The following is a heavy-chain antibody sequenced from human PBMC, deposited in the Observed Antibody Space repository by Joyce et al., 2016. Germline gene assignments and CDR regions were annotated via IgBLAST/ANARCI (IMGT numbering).Heavy chain of an antibody. CDR1: GYTFTDYS. V-gene: IGHV5-10-1*03. CDR2: IDPTDSST. CDR3: ARLYSIFGVPGGFDS. J-gene: IGHJ4*01. D-gene: IGHD3-3*02. Sequence: VQLVQSGAEVRKPGESLRISCKASGYTFTDYSISWVRQLPGKGLEWMGKIDPTDSSTNYSPPFQGHVTISTDTSGNTAYLQWSTLRASDSAMYYCARLYSIFGVPGGFDSWGQGTLVAVSS.